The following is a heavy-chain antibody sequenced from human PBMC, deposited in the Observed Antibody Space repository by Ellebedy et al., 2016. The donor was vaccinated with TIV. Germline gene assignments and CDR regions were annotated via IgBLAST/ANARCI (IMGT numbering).Heavy chain of an antibody. V-gene: IGHV4-30-4*02. J-gene: IGHJ4*02. CDR3: ARGGASSKYFDY. CDR2: VYYTGST. Sequence: MPSETLSLTCTVSGGSIISDDSYWSWIRQPPGQGLEWIGYVYYTGSTYFNSSLKSRLSMSVDTSTNQFSLKLTSVTDADTAVYDCARGGASSKYFDYWGLGTLVTVSS. CDR1: GGSIISDDSY.